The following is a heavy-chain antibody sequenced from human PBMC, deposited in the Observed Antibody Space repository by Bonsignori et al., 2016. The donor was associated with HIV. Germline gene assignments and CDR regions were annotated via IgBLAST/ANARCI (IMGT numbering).Heavy chain of an antibody. CDR1: GYTLTALS. CDR2: LDPEDGKT. D-gene: IGHD3-10*01. CDR3: TATYYYGSDYYQMDV. V-gene: IGHV1-24*01. J-gene: IGHJ6*04. Sequence: ASVKVSCKVSGYTLTALSMHWVRQAPGKGPEWMGHLDPEDGKTISAQKFQGRVTMTEDASTDTAYMELSSLRSDDTAVYYCTATYYYGSDYYQMDVWGKGTTVTVSS.